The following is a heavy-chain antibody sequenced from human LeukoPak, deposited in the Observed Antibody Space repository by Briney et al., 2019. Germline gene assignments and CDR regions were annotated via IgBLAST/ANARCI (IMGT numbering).Heavy chain of an antibody. J-gene: IGHJ4*02. CDR1: GGSFSGYY. CDR2: INHSGST. V-gene: IGHV4-34*01. Sequence: SETLSLTCAVYGGSFSGYYWSWIRQPPGKGLEWIGEINHSGSTNYNPSLKSRVTISVDTSKNQLSLKLSSVTAADTAVYYCARGNGRGWFLRPTDYWGQGTLVTVSS. CDR3: ARGNGRGWFLRPTDY. D-gene: IGHD6-19*01.